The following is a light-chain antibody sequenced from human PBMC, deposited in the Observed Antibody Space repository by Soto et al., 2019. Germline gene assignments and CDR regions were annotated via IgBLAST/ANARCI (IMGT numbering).Light chain of an antibody. J-gene: IGKJ5*01. Sequence: EIFITQSPPTLSGSPGERANLSCRASQSVNSNLAWYHQRPGQATRLLIYRASCRATGIPARLSGSGSGTEFTLTISSLQSEDFAVYYWQQYNNWRPITFGQGTRLEIK. CDR2: RAS. V-gene: IGKV3-15*01. CDR1: QSVNSN. CDR3: QQYNNWRPIT.